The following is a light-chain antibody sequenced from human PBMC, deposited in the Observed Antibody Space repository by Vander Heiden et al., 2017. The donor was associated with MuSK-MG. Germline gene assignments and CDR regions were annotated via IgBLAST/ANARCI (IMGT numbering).Light chain of an antibody. Sequence: SYVLTPPPSVSVAPGQTARITCGGNNIGSKSVHWYQQKPGQAPVLVVYDDSDRPSGIPERFSCSTSGNTATLTISRVDAGDEADYYCQVWDRSSDHPYVFGSGTKVTVL. CDR1: NIGSKS. CDR2: DDS. CDR3: QVWDRSSDHPYV. V-gene: IGLV3-21*02. J-gene: IGLJ1*01.